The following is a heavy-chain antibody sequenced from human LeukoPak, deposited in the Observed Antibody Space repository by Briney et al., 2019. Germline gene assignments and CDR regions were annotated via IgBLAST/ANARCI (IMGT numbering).Heavy chain of an antibody. V-gene: IGHV3-15*01. CDR3: TTSTSRYSGYADY. Sequence: TGGSLRLSCAASGFTFSNAWMSWVRQAPGKGLEWVGRIKSKTDGGTKDYAAPVKGRFTISRDDSKNTLYLQMNSLKTEDTAVYYCTTSTSRYSGYADYWGQGTLVTVSS. CDR1: GFTFSNAW. J-gene: IGHJ4*02. D-gene: IGHD5-12*01. CDR2: IKSKTDGGTK.